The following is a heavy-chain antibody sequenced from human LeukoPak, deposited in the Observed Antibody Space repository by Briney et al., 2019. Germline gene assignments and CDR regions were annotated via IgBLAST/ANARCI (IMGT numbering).Heavy chain of an antibody. CDR1: GGSFSGYY. D-gene: IGHD3-22*01. CDR2: INHSGST. V-gene: IGHV4-34*01. CDR3: ARGTAGDYYDSSGSKSYYFDY. J-gene: IGHJ4*02. Sequence: SETLSLTCAVYGGSFSGYYWSWIRQPPGKGLEWIGEINHSGSTNYNPSLKSRVTISVDTSKSQFSLKLSSVTAADTAVYYCARGTAGDYYDSSGSKSYYFDYWGQGTLVTVSS.